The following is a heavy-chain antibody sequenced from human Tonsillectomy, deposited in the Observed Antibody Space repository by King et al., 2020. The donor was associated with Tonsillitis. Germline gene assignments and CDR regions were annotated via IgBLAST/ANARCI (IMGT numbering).Heavy chain of an antibody. CDR1: GFTFSSYG. CDR2: ISDDESNK. Sequence: HVQLVESGGGVVQPGRSLRLSCAASGFTFSSYGMHWVRQAPGRGLEWGAVISDDESNKYYADSVEGRFTISRDNSRNTLYLQMNSLRAEETAVYYCARRAPYYDSSGYSYWFAPWGQGTLVTVSS. CDR3: ARRAPYYDSSGYSYWFAP. J-gene: IGHJ5*02. D-gene: IGHD3-22*01. V-gene: IGHV3-33*05.